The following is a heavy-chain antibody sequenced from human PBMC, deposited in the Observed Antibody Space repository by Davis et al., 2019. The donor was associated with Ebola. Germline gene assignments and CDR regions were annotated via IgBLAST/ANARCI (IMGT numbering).Heavy chain of an antibody. V-gene: IGHV4-4*02. CDR2: IYHSGST. D-gene: IGHD1-1*01. CDR1: GGSISSSNW. J-gene: IGHJ6*02. CDR3: ARAGYAYYYYGMDV. Sequence: MPGGSLRLSCAVSGGSISSSNWWSWVRQPPGKGLEWIGEIYHSGSTNYNPSLKSRVTISVDKSKNQFSLKLSSVTAADTAVYYCARAGYAYYYYGMDVWGQGTTVTVSS.